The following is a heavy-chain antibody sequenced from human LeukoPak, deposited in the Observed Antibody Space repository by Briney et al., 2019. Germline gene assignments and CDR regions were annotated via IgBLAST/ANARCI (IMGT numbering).Heavy chain of an antibody. J-gene: IGHJ5*02. CDR2: INPNSGGT. D-gene: IGHD2-2*01. CDR3: ARVASIVVPAALARFDP. Sequence: ASVKVSCKASRYTFTGYYMHWVRQAPGQGLEWLGWINPNSGGTNYAQKFQGRVTMTRDTSISTAYMELSRLRSDDTAVYYCARVASIVVPAALARFDPWGQGTLVTVSS. CDR1: RYTFTGYY. V-gene: IGHV1-2*02.